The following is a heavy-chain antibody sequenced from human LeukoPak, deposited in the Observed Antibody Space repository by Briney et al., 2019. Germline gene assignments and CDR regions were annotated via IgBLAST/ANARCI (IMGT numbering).Heavy chain of an antibody. CDR3: ARVRSSGWSEGMDV. D-gene: IGHD6-19*01. J-gene: IGHJ6*02. CDR2: ISYDGSNK. V-gene: IGHV3-30-3*01. CDR1: GFTFSSYA. Sequence: GGSLRLSCAASGFTFSSYAMHWVRQAPGKGLEWVAVISYDGSNKYYANSVKGRFTISRDNSKNTLYLQMNSLRAEDAAVYYCARVRSSGWSEGMDVWGQGTTVTVSS.